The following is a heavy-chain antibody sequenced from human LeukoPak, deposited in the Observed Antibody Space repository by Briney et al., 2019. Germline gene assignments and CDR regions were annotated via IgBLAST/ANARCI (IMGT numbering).Heavy chain of an antibody. Sequence: GGSLRLSCAASGFTFSSYWMHWVRQAPGKGLVWVSRINSDGSSTNYADSVKGRFTISRDNAKNTLYLQMNSLRAEDTAIYYCATSYDSSGNNWGQGTQVTVSS. CDR2: INSDGSST. V-gene: IGHV3-74*01. CDR1: GFTFSSYW. D-gene: IGHD3-22*01. CDR3: ATSYDSSGNN. J-gene: IGHJ4*02.